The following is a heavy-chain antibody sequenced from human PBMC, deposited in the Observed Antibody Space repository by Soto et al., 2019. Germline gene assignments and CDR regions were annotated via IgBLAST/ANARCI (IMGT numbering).Heavy chain of an antibody. V-gene: IGHV3-21*01. Sequence: EVQVVESGGALVKPGGSLRLSCASSGFTFSTYTMNWVRQDPGKGLVWVSSINGRGNYIYYADSVKGRFTISRDKAKNSLYLQMDRLRAEDTALYYCVREDGKVGTNSAFDYWGLGALVTVSS. CDR1: GFTFSTYT. CDR2: INGRGNYI. CDR3: VREDGKVGTNSAFDY. J-gene: IGHJ4*02. D-gene: IGHD1-26*01.